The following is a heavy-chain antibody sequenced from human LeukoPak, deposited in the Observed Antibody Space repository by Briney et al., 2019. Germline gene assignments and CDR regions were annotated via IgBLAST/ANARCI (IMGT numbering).Heavy chain of an antibody. Sequence: GGSLRLSCAASGFTFSSYSMNWVRQAPGKGLEWVSSISSSSSYIYYADSVKGRFTISRDNAKNSLYLQMNSLRAEDTAVYYCAGDMSSSWYLFDYWGQGTLVTISS. V-gene: IGHV3-21*01. D-gene: IGHD6-13*01. J-gene: IGHJ4*02. CDR3: AGDMSSSWYLFDY. CDR2: ISSSSSYI. CDR1: GFTFSSYS.